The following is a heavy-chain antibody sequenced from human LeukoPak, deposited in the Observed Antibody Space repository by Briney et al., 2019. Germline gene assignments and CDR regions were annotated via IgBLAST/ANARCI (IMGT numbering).Heavy chain of an antibody. CDR2: ISSSSSYK. CDR1: GFTFSSYS. V-gene: IGHV3-21*01. CDR3: ARDIPPRGPYYFDY. Sequence: PGGSLRLSCAASGFTFSSYSMNWVRQAPGKGLGWVSSISSSSSYKYYADSVKGRFTISRDNAKNSLYLQMNSLRAEDTAVYYCARDIPPRGPYYFDYCGQGTLVTVSS. J-gene: IGHJ4*02.